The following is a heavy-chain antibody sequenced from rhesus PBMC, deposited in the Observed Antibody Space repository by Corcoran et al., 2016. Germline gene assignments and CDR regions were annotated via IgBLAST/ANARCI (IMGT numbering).Heavy chain of an antibody. J-gene: IGHJ6*01. Sequence: EVQLVESGGGVVQPGGSLRLSCAASGFTFDDYAMHWVRQAPGKGLEWVSGISGSGGSTYYADSVKGQFTISRDNAKNSLYLQMGSLRAEDTALYYCAREGLQYLDWWPVGLDSWGQGVVVTVSS. D-gene: IGHD3-3*01. CDR2: ISGSGGST. CDR1: GFTFDDYA. CDR3: AREGLQYLDWWPVGLDS. V-gene: IGHV3-201*01.